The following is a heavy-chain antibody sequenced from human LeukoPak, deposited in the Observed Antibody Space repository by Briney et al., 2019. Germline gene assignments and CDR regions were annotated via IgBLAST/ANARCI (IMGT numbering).Heavy chain of an antibody. CDR1: GFTFSKTW. D-gene: IGHD3-10*01. CDR3: ARRGSGNAFDI. V-gene: IGHV3-7*03. J-gene: IGHJ3*02. Sequence: PGESLRLSCAASGFTFSKTWMSWVRQAPGKGLEWVACIMEDGSVQKYVDSVKGRFTISRDNAKNSLYLQMNSLRAEDMALYYCARRGSGNAFDIWGQGTMVTVSS. CDR2: IMEDGSVQ.